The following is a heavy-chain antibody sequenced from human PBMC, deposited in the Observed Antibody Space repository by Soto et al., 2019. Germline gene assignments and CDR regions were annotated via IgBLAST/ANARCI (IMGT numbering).Heavy chain of an antibody. CDR2: IYYSGST. D-gene: IGHD4-17*01. V-gene: IGHV4-59*08. CDR3: ARRYGDCFDY. J-gene: IGHJ4*02. Sequence: QVQLQESGPGLVKPSETLSLTCTVSGGSISSYYRSWILQPPGKGLEWIGYIYYSGSTNYNPSLKSRVTISVDTSKNQFSLKLSSVTAADTAVYYCARRYGDCFDYWGQGTLVTVSS. CDR1: GGSISSYY.